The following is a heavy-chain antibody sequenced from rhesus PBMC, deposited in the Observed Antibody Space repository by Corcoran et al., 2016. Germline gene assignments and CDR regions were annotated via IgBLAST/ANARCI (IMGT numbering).Heavy chain of an antibody. V-gene: IGHV4-80*01. CDR1: GTSIHTYW. Sequence: QVQLQESGPGLVRASETLSLTCAVSGTSIHTYWWSWIRQPPGKGLEWLGEIHGYRGSPSYNPSRKSLVTSAKDAYKNQCSLQLTSVTAADTAVYYCARWGGYYYAGEFWVQGVLVTVSS. D-gene: IGHD5-36*01. J-gene: IGHJ4*01. CDR2: IHGYRGSP. CDR3: ARWGGYYYAGEF.